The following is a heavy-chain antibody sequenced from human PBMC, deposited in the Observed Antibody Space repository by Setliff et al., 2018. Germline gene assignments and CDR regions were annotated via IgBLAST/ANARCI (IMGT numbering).Heavy chain of an antibody. CDR2: INNYNFNT. CDR3: ARIIFYVSSGYYYAPEL. CDR1: GFTFTDYG. J-gene: IGHJ4*02. D-gene: IGHD3-22*01. V-gene: IGHV1-18*01. Sequence: ASVKVSCKSSGFTFTDYGITWVRQVPGQGLEWMGWINNYNFNTQYAQKFQGRVTVTTDTSTTTAYMELRSLRADDTAVYYCARIIFYVSSGYYYAPELWGQGTTVTV.